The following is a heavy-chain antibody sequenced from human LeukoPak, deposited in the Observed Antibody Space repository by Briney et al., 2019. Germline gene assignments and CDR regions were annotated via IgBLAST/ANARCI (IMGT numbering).Heavy chain of an antibody. V-gene: IGHV3-30*18. CDR3: AKDACSSTSCYDPLRYFDY. CDR2: ISYDGSNK. D-gene: IGHD2-2*01. J-gene: IGHJ4*02. Sequence: PGRSLRLSCAASGFTFSSYGMHWVRQAPGKGLEWVVVISYDGSNKYYADSVKGRFTISRDNSKNTLYLQMNSLRAEDTAVYYCAKDACSSTSCYDPLRYFDYWGQGTLVTVSS. CDR1: GFTFSSYG.